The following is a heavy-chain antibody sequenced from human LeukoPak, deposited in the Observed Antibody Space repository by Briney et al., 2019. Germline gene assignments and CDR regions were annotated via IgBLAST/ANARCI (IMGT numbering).Heavy chain of an antibody. Sequence: GASVKVSCKASGYTFTSYAMHWVRQAPGQRLEWMGWINAGNGNTKYSQKFQGRVTITRDTSASTAYMELSSLRSDDTAVYYCAREYYDFWSGYYTGFDYWGQGTLVTVSS. CDR2: INAGNGNT. D-gene: IGHD3-3*01. CDR3: AREYYDFWSGYYTGFDY. CDR1: GYTFTSYA. V-gene: IGHV1-3*01. J-gene: IGHJ4*02.